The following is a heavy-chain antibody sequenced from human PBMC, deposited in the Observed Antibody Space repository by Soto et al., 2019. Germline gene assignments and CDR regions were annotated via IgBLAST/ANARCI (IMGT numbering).Heavy chain of an antibody. CDR1: GFTFTNYA. D-gene: IGHD5-12*01. V-gene: IGHV3-23*01. J-gene: IGHJ3*01. Sequence: PGGSLRLSCAASGFTFTNYAMNWVRQAPGKGLEWVSVIGGRGNSAYYADSVQGRFTISRDNSKNTLSLQMNSLTADDTAIYYCVREGRGSFDFWGRGTMVTVSS. CDR2: IGGRGNSA. CDR3: VREGRGSFDF.